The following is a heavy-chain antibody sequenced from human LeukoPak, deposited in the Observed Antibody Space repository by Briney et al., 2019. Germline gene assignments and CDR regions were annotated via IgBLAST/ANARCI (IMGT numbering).Heavy chain of an antibody. CDR1: GYTFTSYG. Sequence: ASVKVSCKASGYTFTSYGISWVRQAPGQGLEWMGGIIPIFGTANYAQKFQGRVTITADESTSTAYMELSSLRSEDTAVYYCARGRVVVVPAAPVGGYYYYMDVWGKGTTVTVSS. J-gene: IGHJ6*03. D-gene: IGHD2-2*01. CDR2: IIPIFGTA. V-gene: IGHV1-69*13. CDR3: ARGRVVVVPAAPVGGYYYYMDV.